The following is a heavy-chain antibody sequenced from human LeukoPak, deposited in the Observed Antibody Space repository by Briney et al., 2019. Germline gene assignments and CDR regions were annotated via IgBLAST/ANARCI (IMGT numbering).Heavy chain of an antibody. CDR2: INAGNGNT. CDR3: ARSNICSSTSCSPHFDY. V-gene: IGHV1-3*01. J-gene: IGHJ4*02. CDR1: GYSFTSYA. Sequence: ASVKVSCKASGYSFTSYAMHWVRQTPGQRLEWKGWINAGNGNTKYSQKFQGRVTITRDTSASTAYMELSSLRSEDTAVYYCARSNICSSTSCSPHFDYWGQGTLVTVSS. D-gene: IGHD2-2*01.